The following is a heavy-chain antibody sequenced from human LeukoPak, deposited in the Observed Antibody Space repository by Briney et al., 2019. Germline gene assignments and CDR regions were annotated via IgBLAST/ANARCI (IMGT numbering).Heavy chain of an antibody. Sequence: ASVKVSCKASGYTFTGYYMHWVRQAPGQGLEWMGWMNPNSGGTHYTQKFQGRVTMTRDTSISTAYMELSRLRSDDTAVYYCAREGAAAEDVNWFDPWGQGTMVTVS. D-gene: IGHD6-25*01. V-gene: IGHV1-2*02. CDR3: AREGAAAEDVNWFDP. CDR1: GYTFTGYY. CDR2: MNPNSGGT. J-gene: IGHJ5*02.